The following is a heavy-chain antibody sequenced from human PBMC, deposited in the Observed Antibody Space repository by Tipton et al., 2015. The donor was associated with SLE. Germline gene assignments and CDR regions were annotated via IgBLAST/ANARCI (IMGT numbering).Heavy chain of an antibody. Sequence: TLSLTCTVSGGSISSRSHFWGWIRQPPGKGLEWVGSIYDSGITPYNPSLKSRVAISVDTSKNQFSLKLNSVTAADTAVYYCARGGLKYRRGDSPMDVWGKGTTVTVSS. CDR1: GGSISSRSHF. CDR3: ARGGLKYRRGDSPMDV. J-gene: IGHJ6*03. CDR2: IYDSGIT. V-gene: IGHV4-39*01. D-gene: IGHD3-10*01.